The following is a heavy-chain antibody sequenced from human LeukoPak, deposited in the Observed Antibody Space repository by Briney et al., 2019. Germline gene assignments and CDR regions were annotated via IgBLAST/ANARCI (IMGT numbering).Heavy chain of an antibody. CDR2: IYYSGST. J-gene: IGHJ4*02. CDR1: GGSISSYY. CDR3: ARETIAVAGYFDY. D-gene: IGHD6-19*01. Sequence: SETLSLTCTVSGGSISSYYWSWIRQPPGKGPEWIGYIYYSGSTNYNPSLKSRVTISVDTSKNQFSLKLSSVTAADTAVYYCARETIAVAGYFDYWGQGTLVTVSS. V-gene: IGHV4-59*01.